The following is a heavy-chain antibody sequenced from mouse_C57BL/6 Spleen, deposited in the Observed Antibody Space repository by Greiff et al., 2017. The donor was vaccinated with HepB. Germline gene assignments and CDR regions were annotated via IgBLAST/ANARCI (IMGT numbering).Heavy chain of an antibody. D-gene: IGHD1-1*01. CDR2: IDPETGGT. V-gene: IGHV1-15*01. CDR1: GYTFTDYE. CDR3: TRSVGPWFAY. Sequence: QVQLQQSGAELVRPGASVTLSCKASGYTFTDYEMHWVKQTPVHGLEWIGAIDPETGGTAYNQKFKGKAILTADKSSSTAYMELRSLTSEDSAVYYCTRSVGPWFAYWGQGTLVTVSA. J-gene: IGHJ3*01.